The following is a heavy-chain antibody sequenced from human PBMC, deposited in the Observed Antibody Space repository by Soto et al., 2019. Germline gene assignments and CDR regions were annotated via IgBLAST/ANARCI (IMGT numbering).Heavy chain of an antibody. V-gene: IGHV3-21*01. CDR1: GFTFSSYS. CDR2: ISSSSSYI. CDR3: ARGGIAAAGPSYD. Sequence: GGSLRLSCAASGFTFSSYSMNWVRQAPGKGLEWVSSISSSSSYIYYADSVKGRFTISRDNAKNSLYLQMNSLRAEDTAVYYCARGGIAAAGPSYDWGQGTLVPVSS. J-gene: IGHJ4*02. D-gene: IGHD6-13*01.